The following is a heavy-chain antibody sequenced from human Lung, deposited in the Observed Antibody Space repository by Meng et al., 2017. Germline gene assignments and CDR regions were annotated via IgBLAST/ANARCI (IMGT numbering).Heavy chain of an antibody. Sequence: VQLQGAGPGLVKPSQTLALSCTVCSGSISSSNYYWSWIRQPPGKGLEWNGHIYNSGSTYYKPSLKSRITISVDTSKNQFSLKLSSVTAADTAVYYCARGQKGYFDLWGRGTLVTVSS. V-gene: IGHV4-30-4*01. CDR3: ARGQKGYFDL. J-gene: IGHJ2*01. CDR2: IYNSGST. CDR1: SGSISSSNYY.